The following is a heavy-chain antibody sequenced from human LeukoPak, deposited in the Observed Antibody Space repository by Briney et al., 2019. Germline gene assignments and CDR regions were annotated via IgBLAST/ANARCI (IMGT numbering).Heavy chain of an antibody. Sequence: GSLRLSCVASGFTFSTYAMSWVRQAPGKGLEWVSTISGGFYNTYYADSVKGRFTISRDNAKNSLYLQMNSLRAEDTAVYYCARGGIANDYWGQGTLVTVSS. J-gene: IGHJ4*02. V-gene: IGHV3-23*01. CDR2: ISGGFYNT. CDR1: GFTFSTYA. D-gene: IGHD2/OR15-2a*01. CDR3: ARGGIANDY.